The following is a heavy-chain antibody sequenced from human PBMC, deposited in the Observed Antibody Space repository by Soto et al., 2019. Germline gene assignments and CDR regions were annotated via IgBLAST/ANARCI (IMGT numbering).Heavy chain of an antibody. D-gene: IGHD2-21*02. V-gene: IGHV3-30*18. CDR1: GFTFSSYG. J-gene: IGHJ6*02. Sequence: PGGSLRLSCAASGFTFSSYGMHWVRQAPGKGLEWVAVISYDGSNKYYADSVKGRFTISRDNSKNTLCLQMNSLRAEDTAVYYCAKSFVVVTAIRGRAFYYYGMDVWGQGTTVTVSS. CDR2: ISYDGSNK. CDR3: AKSFVVVTAIRGRAFYYYGMDV.